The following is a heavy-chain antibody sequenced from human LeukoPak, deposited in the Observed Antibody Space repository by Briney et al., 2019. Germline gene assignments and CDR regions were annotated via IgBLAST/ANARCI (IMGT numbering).Heavy chain of an antibody. J-gene: IGHJ4*02. D-gene: IGHD4-23*01. Sequence: PGGSLRLSCEASGFTFSNYAMSWVRQAPGKGLEWVSAISDSGITSYYADSVKGRFTISRDNSKNTLYLQMISLRAEDTAVYFCAKARGAGNSIYFDYWGQGTLVTVSS. CDR1: GFTFSNYA. CDR3: AKARGAGNSIYFDY. CDR2: ISDSGITS. V-gene: IGHV3-23*01.